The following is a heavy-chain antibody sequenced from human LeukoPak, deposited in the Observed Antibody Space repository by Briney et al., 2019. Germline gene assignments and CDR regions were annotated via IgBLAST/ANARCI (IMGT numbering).Heavy chain of an antibody. CDR1: GFTFSSYA. J-gene: IGHJ5*02. CDR3: AQSAGFDP. V-gene: IGHV3-23*01. CDR2: ITAAGDNT. Sequence: GGSLRLSCAASGFTFSSYAMSWVRQAPGEGLEWVSTITAAGDNTYYAASVKGRFTISRDNSKNTVHLQISSLRDEDTALYYCAQSAGFDPWGQGTLVTVSS.